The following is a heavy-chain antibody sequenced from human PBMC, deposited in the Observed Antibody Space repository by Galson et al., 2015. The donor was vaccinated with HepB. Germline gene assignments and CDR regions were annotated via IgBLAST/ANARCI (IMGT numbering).Heavy chain of an antibody. J-gene: IGHJ4*02. D-gene: IGHD3-10*01. Sequence: SVKVSCKASGYTFTSYGISWVRQAPGQGLEWMGWISAYNGNTNYAQKLQGRVTMTTDTSTSTAYMELRSLRSDDTAVYYCARSAVSNYGSGSYSYYFDYWGQGTLVTVSS. V-gene: IGHV1-18*04. CDR2: ISAYNGNT. CDR1: GYTFTSYG. CDR3: ARSAVSNYGSGSYSYYFDY.